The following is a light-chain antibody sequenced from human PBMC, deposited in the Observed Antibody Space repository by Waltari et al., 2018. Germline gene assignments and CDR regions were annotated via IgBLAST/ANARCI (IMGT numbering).Light chain of an antibody. Sequence: QSALTQPASVSGSPGQSITISCTGSSRYIGGYNYVSWYQQYPGKAPKVLIYGVYNRPSGVSDRFSGSKLDNTASLTISGLRAEDEAAYFCCSYTSISTVVFGGGTKVTVL. CDR1: SRYIGGYNY. CDR2: GVY. J-gene: IGLJ2*01. CDR3: CSYTSISTVV. V-gene: IGLV2-14*03.